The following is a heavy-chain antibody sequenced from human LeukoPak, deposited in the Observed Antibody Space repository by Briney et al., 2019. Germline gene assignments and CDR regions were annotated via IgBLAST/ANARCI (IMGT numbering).Heavy chain of an antibody. J-gene: IGHJ3*02. V-gene: IGHV3-21*01. CDR2: ISGSSSYI. Sequence: GGSLRLSCAASGFTFSRYSMNWVRQAPGKGLEWVSSISGSSSYIYYADSLKGRFTISRDNAKDSLYLQMNSLRADDTAVYYCARGFNGFDIWGQGTMVTVSS. CDR3: ARGFNGFDI. CDR1: GFTFSRYS.